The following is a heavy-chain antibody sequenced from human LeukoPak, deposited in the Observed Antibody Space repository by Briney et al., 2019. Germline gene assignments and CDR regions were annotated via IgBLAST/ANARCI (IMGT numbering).Heavy chain of an antibody. CDR3: ARGAQWFGELFDY. Sequence: SQTLSLTCVVSGGSISSGGYSWSWIRQPPGKGLEWIGYIYHSGSTYYNPSLKSRATISVDRFKNQCPLKLSSVAAADTAVYYCARGAQWFGELFDYWGQGTLVTVSS. V-gene: IGHV4-30-2*01. D-gene: IGHD3-10*01. CDR1: GGSISSGGYS. CDR2: IYHSGST. J-gene: IGHJ4*02.